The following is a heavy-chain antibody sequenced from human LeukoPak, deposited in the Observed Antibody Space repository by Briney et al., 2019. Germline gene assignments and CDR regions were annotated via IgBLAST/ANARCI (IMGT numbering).Heavy chain of an antibody. CDR1: GFTFSSYG. CDR2: IKSNSDGGTT. J-gene: IGHJ4*02. CDR3: TTIQYAWSSESDY. V-gene: IGHV3-15*01. D-gene: IGHD4-11*01. Sequence: GGSLSLSSAASGFTFSSYGMHWVRQAQGQGREWVGRIKSNSDGGTTDYGAPVKGRFTISRDDSKNTLYLQMNSLKTEDTAVYYCTTIQYAWSSESDYCGQGTLVTVSS.